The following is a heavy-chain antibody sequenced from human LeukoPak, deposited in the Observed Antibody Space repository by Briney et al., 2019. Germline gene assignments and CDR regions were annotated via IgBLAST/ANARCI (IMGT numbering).Heavy chain of an antibody. CDR2: MNPNSGNT. D-gene: IGHD4-17*01. CDR1: GYTFTSYD. CDR3: AREEGDHGDYKFDP. Sequence: ASVKVSCKASGYTFTSYDINWVRQATGQGLEWMGWMNPNSGNTGYAQKFQGRVTMTRNTSISTAYMELSSLRSGDTAVYYCAREEGDHGDYKFDPWGQGTLVTVSS. V-gene: IGHV1-8*01. J-gene: IGHJ5*02.